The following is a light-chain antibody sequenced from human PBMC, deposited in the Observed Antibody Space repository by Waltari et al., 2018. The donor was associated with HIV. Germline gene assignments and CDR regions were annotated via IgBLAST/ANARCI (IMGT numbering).Light chain of an antibody. CDR2: GAS. CDR3: QQYGSSPPDT. Sequence: EIVLTQSPGTLSLSPGDRATLSCRASQSVSSSYLAWYQQKPGQAPRLLIYGASSRATGIPDRFSGSGSGTDFTLTISRLEPEDFAVYYCQQYGSSPPDTFGPGTKVDIK. J-gene: IGKJ3*01. V-gene: IGKV3-20*01. CDR1: QSVSSSY.